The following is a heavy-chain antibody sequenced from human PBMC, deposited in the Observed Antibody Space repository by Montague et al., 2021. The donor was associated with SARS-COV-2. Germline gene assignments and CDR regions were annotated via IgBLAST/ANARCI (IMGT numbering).Heavy chain of an antibody. Sequence: QSAAEVKKPGESLRISCKVSGYIFISHWITWVRQMPGKGLEWMGRIDPSDSYTNYSPSFQGHVSISVDKSISTAYLQWSSLKASDTAMYYCARRGRPYSGYTTGYFDYWGQGTLVTVSS. CDR1: GYIFISHW. CDR2: IDPSDSYT. D-gene: IGHD5-12*01. J-gene: IGHJ4*02. V-gene: IGHV5-10-1*01. CDR3: ARRGRPYSGYTTGYFDY.